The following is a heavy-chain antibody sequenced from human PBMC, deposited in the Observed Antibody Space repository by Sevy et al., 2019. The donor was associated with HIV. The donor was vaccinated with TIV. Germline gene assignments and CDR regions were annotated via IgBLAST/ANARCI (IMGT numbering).Heavy chain of an antibody. J-gene: IGHJ4*02. CDR2: ISGSGGST. Sequence: GGSLRLSCAASGFTFSSYAMSWVRQAPGKGLEWVSAISGSGGSTYYADSVKGRFTISRDNSKNTLYLKMNSRRAEDTALYYCAVEYRLGYGNIDYWGQGTLVTVSS. V-gene: IGHV3-23*01. CDR3: AVEYRLGYGNIDY. D-gene: IGHD5-12*01. CDR1: GFTFSSYA.